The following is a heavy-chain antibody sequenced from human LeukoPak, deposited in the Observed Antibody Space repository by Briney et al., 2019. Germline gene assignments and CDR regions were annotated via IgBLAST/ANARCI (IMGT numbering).Heavy chain of an antibody. D-gene: IGHD6-13*01. CDR2: IKQDGSEK. CDR3: ARDGQQLGF. V-gene: IGHV3-7*04. CDR1: GVTFSSYW. Sequence: GGSLRLSCVASGVTFSSYWMSCVRQAPGKGLEWVANIKQDGSEKYYVDSVKGRFTISRDNAKNSLYLQMNSLRVEDTAVYYCARDGQQLGFWGQGTLVIVSS. J-gene: IGHJ4*02.